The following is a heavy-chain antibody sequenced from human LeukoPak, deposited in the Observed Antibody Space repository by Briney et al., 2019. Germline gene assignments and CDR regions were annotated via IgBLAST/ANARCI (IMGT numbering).Heavy chain of an antibody. CDR3: ARDRDDSSGYYYVPYYFDY. D-gene: IGHD3-22*01. V-gene: IGHV3-7*01. CDR2: IKQDGSEK. CDR1: GFTFSSYW. J-gene: IGHJ4*02. Sequence: GGSLRLSCAASGFTFSSYWMSWVRQAPGKGLEWVANIKQDGSEKYYVDSVKGRFTISRDNAKNSLYLQMNSLRAEDTAVYYCARDRDDSSGYYYVPYYFDYWGQGTLVTVSS.